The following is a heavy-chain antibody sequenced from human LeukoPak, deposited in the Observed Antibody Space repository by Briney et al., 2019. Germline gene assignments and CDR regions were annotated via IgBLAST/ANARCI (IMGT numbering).Heavy chain of an antibody. CDR1: GYSISSGYY. D-gene: IGHD4-11*01. V-gene: IGHV4-38-2*02. Sequence: PSETLSLTCAASGYSISSGYYWGWIRQPPGKGLEWIGSIYHSGSTYYNPSLKSRVTISVDTSNNQFSLKLSSVTAADTAVYYCARDNSNTHFDYWGQGTLVTVSS. CDR3: ARDNSNTHFDY. CDR2: IYHSGST. J-gene: IGHJ4*02.